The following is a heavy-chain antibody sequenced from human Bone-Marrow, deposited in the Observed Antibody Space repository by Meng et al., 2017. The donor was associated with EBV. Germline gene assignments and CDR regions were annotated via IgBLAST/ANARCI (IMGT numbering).Heavy chain of an antibody. Sequence: PRWGGRLVRSYEPRSLTCAVYGGSFSGYDWSWIRQPPGKGLEWIGEINHSGSTNYNPSLKSRVTISVDTSKNQFSLKLSSVTAADTAVYYCARPPTGRGSYLDYWGQGTLVTVSS. CDR2: INHSGST. D-gene: IGHD3-16*01. J-gene: IGHJ4*02. CDR1: GGSFSGYD. CDR3: ARPPTGRGSYLDY. V-gene: IGHV4-34*01.